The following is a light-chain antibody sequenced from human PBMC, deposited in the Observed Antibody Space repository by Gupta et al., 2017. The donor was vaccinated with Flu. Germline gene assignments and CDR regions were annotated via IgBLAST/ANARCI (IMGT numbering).Light chain of an antibody. J-gene: IGKJ1*01. Sequence: DIVMTQSPLSLPVTPGEPASISCRSSRSLLHSNGYNYLDWYLQRPGQSPQLLFYLGSYRASGVPDRFSGSGSGTDFTLKISRVEAEDVGIYYCMQALQLPRTFGQGTKVEIK. CDR2: LGS. CDR1: RSLLHSNGYNY. CDR3: MQALQLPRT. V-gene: IGKV2-28*01.